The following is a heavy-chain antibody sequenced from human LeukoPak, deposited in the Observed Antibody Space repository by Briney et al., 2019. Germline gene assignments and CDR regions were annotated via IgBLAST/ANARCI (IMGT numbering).Heavy chain of an antibody. D-gene: IGHD2-2*01. Sequence: SETLSLTCTVSGGSISSYYWSWIRQPPGRGLEWIGYIYYSGSTNYNPSLKSRVTISVDTSKNQFSLKLSSVTAADTAVYYCARYIVPADAFDIWGQGTMVTVSS. J-gene: IGHJ3*02. CDR2: IYYSGST. V-gene: IGHV4-59*01. CDR3: ARYIVPADAFDI. CDR1: GGSISSYY.